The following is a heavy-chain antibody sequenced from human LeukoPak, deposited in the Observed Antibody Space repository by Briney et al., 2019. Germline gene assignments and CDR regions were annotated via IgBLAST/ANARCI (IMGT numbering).Heavy chain of an antibody. CDR1: GFTFSSYA. Sequence: GGSLRLSCAASGFTFSSYAMSWARQAPGKGLEWVSAISGSGGSTYYADSVKGRFTISRDNSKNTLYLQMNSLRAEDTAVYYCAKDRGVKPAANWFDPWGQGTLVTVSS. CDR3: AKDRGVKPAANWFDP. CDR2: ISGSGGST. V-gene: IGHV3-23*01. J-gene: IGHJ5*02. D-gene: IGHD2-2*01.